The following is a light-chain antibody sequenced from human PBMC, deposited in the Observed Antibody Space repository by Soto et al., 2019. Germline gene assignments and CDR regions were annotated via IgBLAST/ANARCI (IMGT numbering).Light chain of an antibody. CDR2: GAS. J-gene: IGKJ1*01. CDR1: QSVNSN. CDR3: QQYNDWPPWT. V-gene: IGKV3-15*01. Sequence: EIVMTQSPATLSVSPGGRATLSCRASQSVNSNLAWYQQKPGQAPRLLIYGASTRATGIPARFSGSGSGTEFTLTISSLQSEDFAVSSCQQYNDWPPWTFGQGTKVEI.